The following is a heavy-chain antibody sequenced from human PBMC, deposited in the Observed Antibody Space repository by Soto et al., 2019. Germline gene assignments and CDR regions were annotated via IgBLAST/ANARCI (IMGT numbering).Heavy chain of an antibody. CDR2: INYVGTT. D-gene: IGHD6-6*01. CDR3: ARYSTSSRLGKYYFDY. CDR1: GGSISSSDHY. V-gene: IGHV4-39*01. J-gene: IGHJ4*02. Sequence: QLQLQESGPGLVKPSETLSLTCTVSGGSISSSDHYWSWIRQPPGKGLEWIASINYVGTTYYNPSLKSRSTISGDTSKNQFSLELNSVTAADTAVYSCARYSTSSRLGKYYFDYWGQGTLVIVSS.